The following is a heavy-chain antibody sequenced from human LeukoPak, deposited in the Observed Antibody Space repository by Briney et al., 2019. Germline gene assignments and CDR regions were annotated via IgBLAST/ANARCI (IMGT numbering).Heavy chain of an antibody. Sequence: GESLKISCKGSGYSFTSYWLGWVRQMPGKGLEWMGIIYPGDSDTRYSPSFQGQVTISADKSISTAYLQWSSLKASDTAMYYCARPSNYYGSGSYSYGMDVWGQGTTVTVSS. D-gene: IGHD3-10*01. CDR1: GYSFTSYW. J-gene: IGHJ6*02. CDR2: IYPGDSDT. CDR3: ARPSNYYGSGSYSYGMDV. V-gene: IGHV5-51*01.